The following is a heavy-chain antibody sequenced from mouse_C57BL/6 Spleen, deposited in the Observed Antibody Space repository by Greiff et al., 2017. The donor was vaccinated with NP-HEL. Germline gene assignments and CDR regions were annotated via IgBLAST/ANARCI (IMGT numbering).Heavy chain of an antibody. J-gene: IGHJ2*01. CDR2: IHPNSGST. CDR3: ARENNGSSLDY. Sequence: VQLQQPGAELVKPGASVKLSCKASGYTFTSYWMHWVKQRPGQGLEWIGMIHPNSGSTNYNEKFKSKATLTVAKSSSTAYMQLSSLTSEDSAVYYCARENNGSSLDYWGQGTTLTVSS. D-gene: IGHD1-1*01. CDR1: GYTFTSYW. V-gene: IGHV1-64*01.